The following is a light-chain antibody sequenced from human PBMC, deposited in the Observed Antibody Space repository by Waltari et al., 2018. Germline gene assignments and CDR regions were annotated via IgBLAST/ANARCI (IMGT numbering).Light chain of an antibody. CDR2: EVT. V-gene: IGLV2-8*01. Sequence: QSALTQPPSASGSPGQSVTISCSGTSRDVGAYDYVSWYQQHPGKAPKLMIYEVTEWPSGVPDRFSGSKSDNTASLTVSGLQADDEADYYCCSYAGHSWVFGGGTRLTVL. CDR3: CSYAGHSWV. J-gene: IGLJ3*02. CDR1: SRDVGAYDY.